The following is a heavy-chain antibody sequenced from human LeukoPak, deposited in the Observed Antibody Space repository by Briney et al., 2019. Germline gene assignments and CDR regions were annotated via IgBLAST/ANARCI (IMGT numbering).Heavy chain of an antibody. V-gene: IGHV4-59*08. CDR2: IYQSGST. D-gene: IGHD5-24*01. Sequence: PSETLSLTCTVSGGSISTYYWSWIRQPPGKGLEWIGTIYQSGSTYYNPSLKSRVTISVDTSKNQFSLKLSSVTAADTAVYYCARRRSPSETGAFDIWGQGTMVTVSS. CDR1: GGSISTYY. CDR3: ARRRSPSETGAFDI. J-gene: IGHJ3*02.